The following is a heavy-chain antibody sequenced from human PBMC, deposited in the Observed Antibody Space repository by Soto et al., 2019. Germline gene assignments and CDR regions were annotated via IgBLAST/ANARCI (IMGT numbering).Heavy chain of an antibody. V-gene: IGHV4-59*13. Sequence: SETLSPTCTVSGGSISSDYWSWVRQPPGKGLEWIGYIYYSGSTNYNPSLKSRVTISVDTSKNQFSLKLSSVTAADTAVYYCARDLMGMATNYYYYYGMDVWGQGTTVTVSS. CDR3: ARDLMGMATNYYYYYGMDV. CDR2: IYYSGST. D-gene: IGHD2-8*01. CDR1: GGSISSDY. J-gene: IGHJ6*02.